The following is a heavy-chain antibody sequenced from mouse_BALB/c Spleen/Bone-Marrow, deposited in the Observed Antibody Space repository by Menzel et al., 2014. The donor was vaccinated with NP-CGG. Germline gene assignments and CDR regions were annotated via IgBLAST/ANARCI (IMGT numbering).Heavy chain of an antibody. Sequence: VQLQQSGAELVKPGASVKLSCTASGFNIEDTYVHWAKQRPEQGLEWIGRIDPANGNTKYDPKFQGKATVTSDTSSNTAYLHLNSLTSEDTAVYYCAEGYDSWFAYWGQGTLVTVSA. V-gene: IGHV14-3*02. D-gene: IGHD2-2*01. CDR3: AEGYDSWFAY. CDR2: IDPANGNT. J-gene: IGHJ3*01. CDR1: GFNIEDTY.